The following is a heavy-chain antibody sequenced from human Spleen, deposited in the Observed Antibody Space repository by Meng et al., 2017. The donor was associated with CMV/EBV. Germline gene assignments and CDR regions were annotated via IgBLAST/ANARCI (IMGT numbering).Heavy chain of an antibody. V-gene: IGHV3-48*03. Sequence: GESLKISCVASGSTFSSYEMNWVRQAPGKGLEWVSYISGSGNTILYADSVKGRFTISRDNAKNSLYLQMNSLRVEDTAIYYCARDRGSDDYADWHFDLWGRGTLVTVSS. CDR3: ARDRGSDDYADWHFDL. CDR1: GSTFSSYE. D-gene: IGHD4-17*01. J-gene: IGHJ2*01. CDR2: ISGSGNTI.